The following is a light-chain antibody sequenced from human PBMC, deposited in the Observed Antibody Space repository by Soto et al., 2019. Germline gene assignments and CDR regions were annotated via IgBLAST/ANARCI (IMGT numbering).Light chain of an antibody. V-gene: IGLV2-14*03. CDR1: NIDAGGYKY. CDR2: DVS. J-gene: IGLJ2*01. Sequence: QSALPQPASVSGSPGQSITISCTGTNIDAGGYKYVSWYQQLPGKAPKLIILDVSHRPSGVSDRFSGSKSGNTASLTISGLRPEDEADYYCSSYTSSNTKVVVGGGTKLTVL. CDR3: SSYTSSNTKVV.